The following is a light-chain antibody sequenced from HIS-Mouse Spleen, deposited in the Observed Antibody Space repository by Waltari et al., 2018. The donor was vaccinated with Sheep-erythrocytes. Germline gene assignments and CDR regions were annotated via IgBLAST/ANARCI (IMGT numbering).Light chain of an antibody. Sequence: QAALTQPASVSGSPGQSITISCTGTSSDVGSYKLVSCYQQHPGKAPKLMIYEGSKRPSGVSNRFSGSKSGNTASLTISGLQAEDEADYYCCSYAGSSTVVFGGGTKLTVL. CDR3: CSYAGSSTVV. CDR1: SSDVGSYKL. V-gene: IGLV2-23*01. CDR2: EGS. J-gene: IGLJ2*01.